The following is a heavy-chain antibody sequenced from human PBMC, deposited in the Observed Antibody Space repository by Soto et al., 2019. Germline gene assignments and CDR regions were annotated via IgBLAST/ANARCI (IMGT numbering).Heavy chain of an antibody. Sequence: ASVKVSCKASGYTFTSYGISWVRQAPGQGLEWMGWISAYNGNTKYAQKLQGRVTMTTDTSTSTAYMELSSLKSDDTAVYYCARSPKKYGGNSGTGWFDPWGQGTLVTVSS. CDR2: ISAYNGNT. D-gene: IGHD2-21*02. J-gene: IGHJ5*02. V-gene: IGHV1-18*01. CDR3: ARSPKKYGGNSGTGWFDP. CDR1: GYTFTSYG.